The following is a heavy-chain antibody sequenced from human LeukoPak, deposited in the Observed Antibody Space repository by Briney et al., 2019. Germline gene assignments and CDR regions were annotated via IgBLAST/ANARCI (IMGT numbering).Heavy chain of an antibody. J-gene: IGHJ6*03. CDR1: GGSISSSSYY. V-gene: IGHV4-39*01. CDR3: ARHSGYSYGYAYYSYYMDV. D-gene: IGHD5-18*01. CDR2: IYYSGST. Sequence: SETLSLTCTVSGGSISSSSYYWGWIRQPPGKGLEWIGSIYYSGSTYYNPSLKSRVTISVDPSNTKFSLKLSSVTAADTAVYYCARHSGYSYGYAYYSYYMDVWGKGTTVTVSS.